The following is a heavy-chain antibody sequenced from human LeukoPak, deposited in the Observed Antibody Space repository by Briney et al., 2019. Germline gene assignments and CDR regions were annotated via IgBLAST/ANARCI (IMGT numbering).Heavy chain of an antibody. V-gene: IGHV4-39*07. Sequence: PSETLSLTCSVSGGSISSSSYYWGWIRQPPGKELEWIGNIYYSGSTNYNPSLKSRVTMSVDTSKNQFSLKLSSVTAADTAVYYCARAGRTRIAAAGFDPWGQGTLVTVSS. CDR2: IYYSGST. D-gene: IGHD6-13*01. J-gene: IGHJ5*02. CDR3: ARAGRTRIAAAGFDP. CDR1: GGSISSSSYY.